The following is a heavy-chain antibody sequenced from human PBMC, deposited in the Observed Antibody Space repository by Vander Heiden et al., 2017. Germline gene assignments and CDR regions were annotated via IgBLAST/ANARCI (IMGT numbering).Heavy chain of an antibody. CDR2: ISYDGSNK. CDR1: GFTFSSYG. Sequence: QVQLVESGGGVVPPGWSLRLSWAASGFTFSSYGMHWVRQAPGKGLEWVAVISYDGSNKYYADSVKGRFTISRDNSKNTLYLQMNSLRAEDTAVYYCAKDQGGSGWPGGYWGQGTLVTVSS. CDR3: AKDQGGSGWPGGY. J-gene: IGHJ4*02. V-gene: IGHV3-30*18. D-gene: IGHD6-19*01.